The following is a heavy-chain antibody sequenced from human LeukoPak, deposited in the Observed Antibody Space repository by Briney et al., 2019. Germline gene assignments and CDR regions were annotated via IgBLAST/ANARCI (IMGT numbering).Heavy chain of an antibody. J-gene: IGHJ4*02. CDR1: GDSVSSNSAT. D-gene: IGHD3-3*01. V-gene: IGHV6-1*01. Sequence: SQTLSLTCAISGDSVSSNSATWNWIRQSPSRGLEWLGKTYYTSKWYSDYAVSVKSRITINPDTSKNHFSLQLNSVTPEDTALYYCARDINPWSRYSSFDYWGQGTLVTVSS. CDR3: ARDINPWSRYSSFDY. CDR2: TYYTSKWYS.